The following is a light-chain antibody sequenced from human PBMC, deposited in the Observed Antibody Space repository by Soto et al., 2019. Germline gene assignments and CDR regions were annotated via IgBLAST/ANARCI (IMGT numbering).Light chain of an antibody. CDR3: QAYDSSLSGYV. J-gene: IGLJ1*01. CDR2: GNR. Sequence: SVMTEPRSVSEAPGPRVTISCTGSSSNIGAGYDVHWYQQLPGTAPKVLIYGNRNRPSGVPDRFSGSKSDTSASLAITGLQAEDEADSYCQAYDSSLSGYVFGSGTKVTVL. CDR1: SSNIGAGYD. V-gene: IGLV1-40*01.